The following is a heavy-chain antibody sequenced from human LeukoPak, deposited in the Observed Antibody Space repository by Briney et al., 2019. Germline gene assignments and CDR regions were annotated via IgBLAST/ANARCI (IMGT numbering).Heavy chain of an antibody. CDR1: GFTFSNAW. J-gene: IGHJ4*02. Sequence: PGGSLRLSCAASGFTFSNAWMSWVRQAPGKGLEWVGRIKSKTDGGTTDYAAPVKGRFTISRDDSKNTLYLQMNSLKTEDTAVYYCTTDYPPTTVVTGLDYWGQGTLVTVSS. CDR3: TTDYPPTTVVTGLDY. V-gene: IGHV3-15*01. CDR2: IKSKTDGGTT. D-gene: IGHD4-23*01.